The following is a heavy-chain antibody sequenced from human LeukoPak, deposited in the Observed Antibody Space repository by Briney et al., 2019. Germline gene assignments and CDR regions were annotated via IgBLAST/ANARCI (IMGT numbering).Heavy chain of an antibody. CDR2: ITAGGDAT. CDR1: GFSFSSNA. V-gene: IGHV3-23*01. D-gene: IGHD3-22*01. CDR3: AKAYGTNGYYQLPIDF. J-gene: IGHJ4*02. Sequence: GGSLRLFCAASGFSFSSNAMTWVREAPGEGLECVSCITAGGDATYYADSVKGRYPISRDSSRNTLYLQVNTVRPKHTAIYYCAKAYGTNGYYQLPIDFWGQGTLVIVSS.